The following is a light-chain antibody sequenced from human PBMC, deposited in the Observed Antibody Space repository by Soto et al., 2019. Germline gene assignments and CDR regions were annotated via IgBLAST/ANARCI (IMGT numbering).Light chain of an antibody. CDR1: QTISSW. J-gene: IGKJ2*01. CDR3: QQYNSYPYA. Sequence: DIQMTQSPSTLSASVGDRVTITCRASQTISSWLAWYQQKPGKAPELLIYDASTLHSGVPSRFSGSESGTEFTLTINSLQPDDFATYYCQQYNSYPYAFGQGTKPEIK. V-gene: IGKV1-5*01. CDR2: DAS.